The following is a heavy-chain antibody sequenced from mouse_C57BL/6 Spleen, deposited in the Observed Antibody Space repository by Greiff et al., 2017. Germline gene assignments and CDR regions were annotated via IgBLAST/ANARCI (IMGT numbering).Heavy chain of an antibody. D-gene: IGHD6-1*01. J-gene: IGHJ4*01. CDR2: IYPSDSET. CDR3: AREAVASYAMDY. CDR1: GYTFTSYW. Sequence: QVQLQQPGAELVRPGSSVKLSCKASGYTFTSYWMDWVKQRPGQGLEWIGNIYPSDSETHYNQKFKDKATLTVDKSSSTAYMQLSSLTSEDSAVYYCAREAVASYAMDYWGQGTSVTVSS. V-gene: IGHV1-61*01.